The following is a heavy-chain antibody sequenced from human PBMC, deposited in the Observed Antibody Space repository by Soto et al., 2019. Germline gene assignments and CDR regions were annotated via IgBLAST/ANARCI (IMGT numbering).Heavy chain of an antibody. D-gene: IGHD1-26*01. CDR2: IYSGGST. CDR3: ASSGKRTAGSGSYSGLPRDY. CDR1: GFTVSSNY. J-gene: IGHJ4*02. V-gene: IGHV3-66*01. Sequence: GGSLRLSCAASGFTVSSNYMSWVRQAPGKGLEWVSVIYSGGSTYYADSVKGRFTISRDNSKNTLYLQMNSLRAEDTAVYYCASSGKRTAGSGSYSGLPRDYWGQGTLVTVSS.